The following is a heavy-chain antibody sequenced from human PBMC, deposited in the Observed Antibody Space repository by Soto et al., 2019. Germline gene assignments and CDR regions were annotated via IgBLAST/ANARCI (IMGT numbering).Heavy chain of an antibody. V-gene: IGHV1-46*01. CDR3: VRALPSHSYAMGV. D-gene: IGHD2-21*01. J-gene: IGHJ6*02. CDR2: VNPSGGIT. Sequence: ASVKVSCKASGYTFTSYYMHWVRQAPGQGLEWMGMVNPSGGITSYAQKFQGRVTMTRDTSTSTLNLELSSLRSEDTAVYYCVRALPSHSYAMGVWGQGTTVTVSS. CDR1: GYTFTSYY.